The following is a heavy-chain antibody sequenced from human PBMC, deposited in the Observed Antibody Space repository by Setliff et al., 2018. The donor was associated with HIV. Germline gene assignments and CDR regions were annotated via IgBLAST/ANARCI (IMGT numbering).Heavy chain of an antibody. Sequence: GGSLRLSCAASGFTVSTYYMSWVRQAPGKGLEWVSTIYSGGSTYHADSVKGRFTLSRDTSKNTLFLQMNSLRPEDTAVYYCARGITIFGVALNPELDYWGQGTLVTVSS. CDR3: ARGITIFGVALNPELDY. J-gene: IGHJ4*02. CDR1: GFTVSTYY. D-gene: IGHD3-3*01. CDR2: IYSGGST. V-gene: IGHV3-66*02.